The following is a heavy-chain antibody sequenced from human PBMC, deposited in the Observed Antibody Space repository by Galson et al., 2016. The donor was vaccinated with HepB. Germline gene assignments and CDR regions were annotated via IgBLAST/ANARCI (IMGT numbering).Heavy chain of an antibody. CDR3: TRSDYYDSSGPPGY. D-gene: IGHD3-22*01. J-gene: IGHJ4*02. V-gene: IGHV3-49*03. CDR2: IRSKTYGGTT. Sequence: SLRLSCAGSGFTFGDYAMNWFRQAPGKGLEWVAFIRSKTYGGTTKYAASVEGRFTISRHDSNSIAYLQMNSLKTEDTAVYYCTRSDYYDSSGPPGYWGQGTPVTVSS. CDR1: GFTFGDYA.